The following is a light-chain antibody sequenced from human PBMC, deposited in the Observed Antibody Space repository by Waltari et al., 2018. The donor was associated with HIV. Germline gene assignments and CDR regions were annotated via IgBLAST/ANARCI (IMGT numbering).Light chain of an antibody. V-gene: IGLV3-9*01. CDR1: SIGSKS. Sequence: SYELTQPLSVSVALGQTAKVPCGGDSIGSKSVQWYQQKPRQAPWLVIYGDTNRPSGIPERFSGSNSGNTATLSISSAQAGDEADYYCQVWDKNTGIFGTGTKVTVL. CDR3: QVWDKNTGI. CDR2: GDT. J-gene: IGLJ1*01.